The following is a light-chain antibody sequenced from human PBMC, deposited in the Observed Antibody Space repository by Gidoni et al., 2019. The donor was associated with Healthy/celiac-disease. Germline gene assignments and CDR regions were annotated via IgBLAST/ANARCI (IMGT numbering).Light chain of an antibody. CDR2: AAS. CDR1: QNIGSS. J-gene: IGKJ1*01. CDR3: QQSHSTTWX. Sequence: DIQMTQSPSSLSASVGDGVTITCRASQNIGSSLNWYQQKPGKAPKLLIYAASSLQSGVPSRFSGSGFGTDFTLTISSLRPEDFATYYCQQSHSTTWXFXHGTKVEIK. V-gene: IGKV1-39*01.